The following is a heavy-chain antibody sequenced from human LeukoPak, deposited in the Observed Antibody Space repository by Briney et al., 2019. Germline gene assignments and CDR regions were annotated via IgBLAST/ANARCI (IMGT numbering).Heavy chain of an antibody. CDR2: ISGDGGST. D-gene: IGHD6-13*01. V-gene: IGHV3-43*02. CDR1: GFTFDDYA. J-gene: IGHJ4*02. Sequence: PGGSLRLSCAASGFTFDDYAMHWVRQAPGKGLEWVSLISGDGGSTYYADSVKGRFTISRDNSKNSLYLQTNSLRTVDTALYYCAKDTVVIAAAELDYWGQGTLVTVSS. CDR3: AKDTVVIAAAELDY.